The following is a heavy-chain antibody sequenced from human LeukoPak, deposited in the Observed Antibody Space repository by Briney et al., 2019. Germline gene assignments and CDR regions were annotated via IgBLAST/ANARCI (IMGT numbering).Heavy chain of an antibody. CDR1: GGSISSGSYY. CDR2: IYTSGST. D-gene: IGHD4-17*01. CDR3: ARDRHGYYFDY. J-gene: IGHJ4*02. V-gene: IGHV4-61*02. Sequence: PSETLSLTCTVSGGSISSGSYYWSWIRQPAGKGLEWIGRIYTSGSTNYNPSLKSRVTMSVDTSKNQFSLKLSSVTAADTAVYYCARDRHGYYFDYWGQGTLVTVSS.